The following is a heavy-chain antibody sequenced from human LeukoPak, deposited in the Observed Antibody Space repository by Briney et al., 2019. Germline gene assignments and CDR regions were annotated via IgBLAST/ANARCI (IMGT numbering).Heavy chain of an antibody. CDR1: GFTFSSYG. J-gene: IGHJ6*02. CDR3: ARDRYCSGGSCPVNYYYYGMDV. CDR2: IWYDGSNK. V-gene: IGHV3-33*01. Sequence: GSLRLSCAASGFTFSSYGMHWVRQAPGKGLEWVAVIWYDGSNKYYADSVKGRFTISRDSSKNTLYLQMNSLRAEDTAVYYCARDRYCSGGSCPVNYYYYGMDVWGQGTTVTVSS. D-gene: IGHD2-15*01.